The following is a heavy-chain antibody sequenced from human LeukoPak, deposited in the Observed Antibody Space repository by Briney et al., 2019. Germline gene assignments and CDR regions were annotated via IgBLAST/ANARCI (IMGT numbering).Heavy chain of an antibody. CDR2: IYYSGNT. Sequence: SETLSLTCTVSGGSINSYYWSSIRQPPGKGLGWIGYIYYSGNTNYNPSLKSRVSISIDTSKNQLSLQLSSVTAADTAVYYCARDRDSSGLRDFDLWGRGTLVTVSA. CDR1: GGSINSYY. J-gene: IGHJ2*01. V-gene: IGHV4-59*01. CDR3: ARDRDSSGLRDFDL. D-gene: IGHD3-22*01.